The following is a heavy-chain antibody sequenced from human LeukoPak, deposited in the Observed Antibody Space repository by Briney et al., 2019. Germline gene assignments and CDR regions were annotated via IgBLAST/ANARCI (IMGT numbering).Heavy chain of an antibody. CDR1: GDSVSSNSAA. D-gene: IGHD5-18*01. Sequence: SQTLSLTCAISGDSVSSNSAAWNWIRQSPSRGLEWLGRTYYRSKWYNDYAVSLESRITINPDTSKNQFSLQLNSVTPEDTAVYYCARGPDTAMVNWFDPWGQGTLVTVSS. J-gene: IGHJ5*02. CDR3: ARGPDTAMVNWFDP. V-gene: IGHV6-1*01. CDR2: TYYRSKWYN.